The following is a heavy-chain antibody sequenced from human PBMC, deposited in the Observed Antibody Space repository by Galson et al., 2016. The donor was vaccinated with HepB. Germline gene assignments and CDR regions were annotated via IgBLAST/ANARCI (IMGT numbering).Heavy chain of an antibody. Sequence: SVKVSCKASGYTFTSYDIHWVRQATGQGLEWMGWMNPNSGNTGYAQKFQGRVTMTRNTSISTAYMELSSLRSEDTAVYYCARRSFGVVSYGMDVWGQGTTVTVSS. CDR3: ARRSFGVVSYGMDV. J-gene: IGHJ6*02. D-gene: IGHD3-3*01. CDR1: GYTFTSYD. V-gene: IGHV1-8*01. CDR2: MNPNSGNT.